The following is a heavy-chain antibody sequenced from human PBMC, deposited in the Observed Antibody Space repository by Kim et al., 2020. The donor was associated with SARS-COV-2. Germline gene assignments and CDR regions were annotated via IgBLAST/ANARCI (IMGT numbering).Heavy chain of an antibody. Sequence: GGSLRLSCGASGFTFSDSAMHWVRQASGKGLEWVGRIRSKANGYATAYIASVRGRFTISRDDSRNTAYLQMNSLKTEDTAVYYCTRVPGTPLAFWDAFDIWGQGTMVTVSS. V-gene: IGHV3-73*01. J-gene: IGHJ3*02. CDR3: TRVPGTPLAFWDAFDI. D-gene: IGHD1-1*01. CDR1: GFTFSDSA. CDR2: IRSKANGYAT.